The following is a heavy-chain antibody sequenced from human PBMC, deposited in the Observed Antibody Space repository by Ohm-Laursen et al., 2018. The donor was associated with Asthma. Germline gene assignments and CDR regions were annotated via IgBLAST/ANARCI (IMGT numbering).Heavy chain of an antibody. J-gene: IGHJ3*02. D-gene: IGHD2-21*02. V-gene: IGHV3-74*01. CDR1: GFTFSDYF. CDR2: IFPHGRHT. Sequence: LRLSCTASGFTFSDYFMHWVRQGPGEGLVWISHIFPHGRHTNYADSVKGRFTISRDNSKNTLYMQMNSLRAEDTAVYYCARRDFSGGDPSAAFDIWGQGTMVTVSS. CDR3: ARRDFSGGDPSAAFDI.